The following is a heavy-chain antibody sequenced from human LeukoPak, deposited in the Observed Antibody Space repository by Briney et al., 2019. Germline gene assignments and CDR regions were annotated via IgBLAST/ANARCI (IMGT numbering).Heavy chain of an antibody. Sequence: GASVKVSCKASGYTFTGYYMHWVRQAPGQGLEWMGWINPNSGGTNYAQKFQGRVTMTRDTSISTAYMELSRLRSDDTAVYYCARDLRYGGNSFYPYYYMDVWGKGTTVTVSS. CDR3: ARDLRYGGNSFYPYYYMDV. J-gene: IGHJ6*03. CDR1: GYTFTGYY. D-gene: IGHD4-23*01. CDR2: INPNSGGT. V-gene: IGHV1-2*02.